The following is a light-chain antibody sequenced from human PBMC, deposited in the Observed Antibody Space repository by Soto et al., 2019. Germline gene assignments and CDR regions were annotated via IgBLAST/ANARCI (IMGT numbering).Light chain of an antibody. CDR2: GDR. CDR3: RVWDSSSGHYV. V-gene: IGLV3-21*02. CDR1: NIGSKS. Sequence: SYELTQPPSVSVAPGQTARITCGGDNIGSKSVHWYQQKPRQAPVLVVYGDRDRPSGIPERFSGSNSGNTATLTISRVEAGDDADYYCRVWDSSSGHYVFGTGTKVTVL. J-gene: IGLJ1*01.